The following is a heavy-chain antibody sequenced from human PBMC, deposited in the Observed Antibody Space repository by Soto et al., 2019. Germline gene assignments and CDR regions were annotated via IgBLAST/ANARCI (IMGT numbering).Heavy chain of an antibody. D-gene: IGHD1-26*01. V-gene: IGHV4-61*01. CDR1: VVSVSSQTHF. Sequence: SETLSLTCRFSVVSVSSQTHFCTWIRQAPGKGLEWIGYVYYSGITNFNHSLKSRVTISADTSNNQIFLSLTSVTAADTAVYYCAREDMSGNYYFESWGQGTPGTVSS. CDR3: AREDMSGNYYFES. CDR2: VYYSGIT. J-gene: IGHJ4*02.